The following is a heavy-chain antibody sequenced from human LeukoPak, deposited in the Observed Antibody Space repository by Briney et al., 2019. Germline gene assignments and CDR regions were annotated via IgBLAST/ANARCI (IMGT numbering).Heavy chain of an antibody. CDR3: ATDPSAYDLAASGYYYYYMDV. V-gene: IGHV1-46*01. J-gene: IGHJ6*03. CDR1: GYTFTSYY. Sequence: ASVKVSCKASGYTFTSYYMHWGRQAPGQGLEWMGIINPSGGSASYAQKFQGRVTMTRDTSTSTVYMELSSLRSEDTAVYYCATDPSAYDLAASGYYYYYMDVWGKGTTVTVSS. D-gene: IGHD3-3*01. CDR2: INPSGGSA.